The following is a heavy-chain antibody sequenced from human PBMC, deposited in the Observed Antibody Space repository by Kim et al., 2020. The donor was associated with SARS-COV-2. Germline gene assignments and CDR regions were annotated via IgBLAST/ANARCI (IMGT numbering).Heavy chain of an antibody. Sequence: GGSLRLSCAASGFTFSSYGMHWVRQAPGKGLEWVAVIWYDVSNKYYAYSVKGRFTISRDNSKNTLYLQMNSLRAEDTAVYYCARDPLLGAAAARYFDYWGQGTLVTVSS. J-gene: IGHJ4*02. CDR3: ARDPLLGAAAARYFDY. CDR2: IWYDVSNK. CDR1: GFTFSSYG. V-gene: IGHV3-33*01. D-gene: IGHD2-2*01.